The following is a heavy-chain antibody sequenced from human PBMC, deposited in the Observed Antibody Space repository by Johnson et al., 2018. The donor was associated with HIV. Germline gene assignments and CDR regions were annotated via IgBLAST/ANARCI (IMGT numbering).Heavy chain of an antibody. D-gene: IGHD3-10*01. Sequence: VQLVESGGGLVQPGRSLRLSCAASGFTFDDYAMHWVRQAPGKGLEWVSGINWNSGRIGYVDSVKGRFTISRDTAKNSLYLQMNSLRAEDTAVYYCARPLLLWFGETYDAFDIWGQGTLVTVSS. CDR3: ARPLLLWFGETYDAFDI. CDR2: INWNSGRI. CDR1: GFTFDDYA. J-gene: IGHJ3*02. V-gene: IGHV3-9*01.